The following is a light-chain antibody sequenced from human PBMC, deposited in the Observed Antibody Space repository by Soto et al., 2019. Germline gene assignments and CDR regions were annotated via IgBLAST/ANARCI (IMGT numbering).Light chain of an antibody. Sequence: QSVLTQPASVSGSPGQSITISCTGTSSDVGGYNYVSWYQHHPGKAPKLIIFDVSNRPSGVSNPFSGSKSGNTASLTISALQPEDEADYYCSSYTTSNTRQIVFGTGTKV. CDR3: SSYTTSNTRQIV. CDR2: DVS. J-gene: IGLJ1*01. V-gene: IGLV2-14*03. CDR1: SSDVGGYNY.